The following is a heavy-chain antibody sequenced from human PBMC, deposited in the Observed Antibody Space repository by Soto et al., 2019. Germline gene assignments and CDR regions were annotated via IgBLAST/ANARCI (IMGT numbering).Heavy chain of an antibody. CDR3: ATLPGGGGY. CDR2: IYSGGYT. CDR1: GFTVSNNY. Sequence: EVQLVESGGGLIQPGGSLRLSCAVSGFTVSNNYMSWVRQAPGKGLEGVSVIYSGGYTAYGDSVKGRFTISRDNSKTTLFLQRTTERAPAPALFSGATLPGGGGYWGQGTLVTVSS. V-gene: IGHV3-53*01. D-gene: IGHD3-10*01. J-gene: IGHJ4*02.